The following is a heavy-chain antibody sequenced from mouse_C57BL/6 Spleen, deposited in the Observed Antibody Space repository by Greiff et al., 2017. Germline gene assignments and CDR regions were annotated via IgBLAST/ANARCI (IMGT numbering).Heavy chain of an antibody. D-gene: IGHD3-2*02. J-gene: IGHJ4*01. V-gene: IGHV7-3*01. CDR1: GFTFTDYY. CDR2: ISNKANGYTT. CDR3: ARCDSSGYYAMDY. Sequence: EVKLVESGGGLVQPGGSLSLSCAASGFTFTDYYMSWVRQPPGKALEWLGFISNKANGYTTEYSASVKGRFTISRDNSQSILYLQMNALRAEDSATYYCARCDSSGYYAMDYWGQGTSVTVSS.